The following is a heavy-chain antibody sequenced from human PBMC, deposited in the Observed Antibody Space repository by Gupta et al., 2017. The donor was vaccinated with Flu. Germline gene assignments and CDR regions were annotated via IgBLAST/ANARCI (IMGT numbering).Heavy chain of an antibody. Sequence: ASGFTFSSFGMHWVRQAPGKGLEWVAVLSYDGSKTYYADSVKGRFTISRDNSMNTLYLQMNSLRAEDTAVYYCARRYGSTLWDFDPWGQGTLVTVSS. CDR3: ARRYGSTLWDFDP. V-gene: IGHV3-30*03. CDR2: LSYDGSKT. CDR1: GFTFSSFG. J-gene: IGHJ5*02. D-gene: IGHD2-2*01.